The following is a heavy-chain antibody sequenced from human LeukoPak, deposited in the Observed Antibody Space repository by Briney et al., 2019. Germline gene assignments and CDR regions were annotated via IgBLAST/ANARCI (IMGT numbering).Heavy chain of an antibody. V-gene: IGHV4-4*07. D-gene: IGHD6-13*01. CDR3: AREDGSSSWYSPYFDL. CDR1: GGSISSYY. Sequence: SETLSLTCTVSGGSISSYYWSWIRQPAGKGLEWIGRIYTSGSTNYNPSLKSRVTMSVDTSKNQFSLNLNSVTAADTAVYYCAREDGSSSWYSPYFDLWGRGTLVSVSS. CDR2: IYTSGST. J-gene: IGHJ2*01.